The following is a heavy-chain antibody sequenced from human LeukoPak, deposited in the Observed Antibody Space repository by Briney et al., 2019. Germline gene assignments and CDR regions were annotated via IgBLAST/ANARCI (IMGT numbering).Heavy chain of an antibody. Sequence: TGGSLSLSCAASGFTFSSNALSWIRQAPGKGLEWVSTISGSGGSAFYADSVKGRFTISRDKSKNTLYLQMNSLRGEETAVQYCAKDLGTTVTTGWFDPWGEGTLGTVSS. CDR3: AKDLGTTVTTGWFDP. CDR2: ISGSGGSA. CDR1: GFTFSSNA. D-gene: IGHD4-17*01. V-gene: IGHV3-23*01. J-gene: IGHJ5*02.